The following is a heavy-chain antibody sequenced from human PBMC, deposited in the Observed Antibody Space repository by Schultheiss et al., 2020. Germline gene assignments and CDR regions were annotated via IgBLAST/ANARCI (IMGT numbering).Heavy chain of an antibody. Sequence: SETLSLTGTVSGGSVSSGSYYWSWIRQPPGKGLEWIGYIYYSGSTNYNPSHKSRVTISVDTSKNQFSLKLSSVTAADTAVYYCARDTLAGGFDYWGQGTLVT. D-gene: IGHD3-16*01. CDR2: IYYSGST. V-gene: IGHV4-61*01. CDR3: ARDTLAGGFDY. CDR1: GGSVSSGSYY. J-gene: IGHJ4*02.